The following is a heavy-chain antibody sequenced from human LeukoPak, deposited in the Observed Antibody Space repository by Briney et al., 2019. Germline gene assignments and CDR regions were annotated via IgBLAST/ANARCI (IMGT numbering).Heavy chain of an antibody. CDR3: ARRPLRGYSSSPYYFDY. D-gene: IGHD6-6*01. Sequence: SETLSLTCAVSGGSSSSSNWWSWVRQPPGKGLEWIGEIYHSGSTNYNPSLKSRVTISVDTSKNQFSLKLSSVTAADTAVYYCARRPLRGYSSSPYYFDYWGQGTLVTLSS. CDR1: GGSSSSSNW. J-gene: IGHJ4*02. V-gene: IGHV4-4*02. CDR2: IYHSGST.